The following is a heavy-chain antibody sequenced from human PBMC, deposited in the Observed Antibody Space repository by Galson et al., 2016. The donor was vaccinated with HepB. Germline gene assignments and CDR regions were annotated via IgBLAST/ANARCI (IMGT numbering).Heavy chain of an antibody. CDR2: IFPGDSDT. Sequence: QSGAEVKKPGESLKISCKASGYSFTSYWIGWVRQMLGKGLEWMGIIFPGDSDTKYSPSFGGLVTISVDRSINTAYLQWSSLRASDTAIYYCARPPYYDFWSGFGRWGQGTLVTVSS. V-gene: IGHV5-51*03. CDR3: ARPPYYDFWSGFGR. J-gene: IGHJ4*02. CDR1: GYSFTSYW. D-gene: IGHD3-3*01.